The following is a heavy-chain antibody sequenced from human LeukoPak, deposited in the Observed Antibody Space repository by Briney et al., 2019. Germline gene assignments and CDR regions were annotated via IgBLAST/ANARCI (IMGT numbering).Heavy chain of an antibody. D-gene: IGHD5-12*01. CDR1: GYNFLKYW. V-gene: IGHV5-51*01. J-gene: IGHJ4*02. Sequence: GESLQISCKGSGYNFLKYWIAWVRPMPGKGLEWMGIIYPGDSDIRYSPSFQGQVTISADKSITTAYLQWSSLKASDTAMYYCARHFGYSGYDGDYWGQGTLVTVSS. CDR2: IYPGDSDI. CDR3: ARHFGYSGYDGDY.